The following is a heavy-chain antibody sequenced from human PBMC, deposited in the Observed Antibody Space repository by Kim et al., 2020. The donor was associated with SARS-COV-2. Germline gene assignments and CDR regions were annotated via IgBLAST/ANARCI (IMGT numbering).Heavy chain of an antibody. D-gene: IGHD3-22*01. Sequence: GGSLRLSCAVSGFTFSDYAMTWVRQAPGKGLEWVSGISGSGGSTYYADSVKGRFTISRDNSKNTLYLQMNSLRAEDTAVYYCAKAYFDTSGYYYDYWGQGSLVTVSS. V-gene: IGHV3-23*01. CDR1: GFTFSDYA. J-gene: IGHJ4*02. CDR3: AKAYFDTSGYYYDY. CDR2: ISGSGGST.